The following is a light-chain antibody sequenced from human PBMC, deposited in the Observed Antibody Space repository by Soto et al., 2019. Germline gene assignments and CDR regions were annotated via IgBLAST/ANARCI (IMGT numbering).Light chain of an antibody. CDR1: QDISSF. J-gene: IGKJ4*01. Sequence: IQLTDSPSSLSASAVDRVTVTFRASQDISSFLAWYQQNPGKAPKLLIYAASTLQSGVPSRFSGSGSGTEFTLTISSLQPDDFATYYCQQYNSYSLTFGGGTKVDIK. V-gene: IGKV1-9*01. CDR3: QQYNSYSLT. CDR2: AAS.